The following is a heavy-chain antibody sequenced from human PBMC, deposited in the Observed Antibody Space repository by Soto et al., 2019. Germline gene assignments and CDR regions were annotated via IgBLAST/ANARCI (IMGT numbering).Heavy chain of an antibody. Sequence: ITLQESGPTLVKPTQTLTLTCTFSGFSFTTAGVAVGWIRQTPGGALEWLTLIYYNDDRRFSPSLKTRLTITGDTSKNQVVLSLTNVDPGDTATYFCAHSDGGYEIIYFDFWGQGIPVTGSS. CDR3: AHSDGGYEIIYFDF. CDR2: IYYNDDR. CDR1: GFSFTTAGVA. V-gene: IGHV2-5*01. J-gene: IGHJ4*02. D-gene: IGHD5-12*01.